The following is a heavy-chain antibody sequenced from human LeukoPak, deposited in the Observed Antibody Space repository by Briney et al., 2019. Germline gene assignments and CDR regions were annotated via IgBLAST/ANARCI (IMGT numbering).Heavy chain of an antibody. V-gene: IGHV3-74*01. Sequence: GGSLRLSCAASGFTFSSYWMHWVRQAPGKGLVWVSRINSDGSSTSYADSVKGRFTISRDNSKNTLYLQMSGLRAEDTAVYSCARPPYSSGWILRAFDIWGQGTMVTVSS. CDR3: ARPPYSSGWILRAFDI. CDR2: INSDGSST. J-gene: IGHJ3*02. CDR1: GFTFSSYW. D-gene: IGHD6-19*01.